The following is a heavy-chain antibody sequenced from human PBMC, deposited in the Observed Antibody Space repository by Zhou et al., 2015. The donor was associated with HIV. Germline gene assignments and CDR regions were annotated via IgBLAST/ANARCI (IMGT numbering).Heavy chain of an antibody. CDR1: GYIFTNHY. J-gene: IGHJ3*01. CDR2: ITPMFDIH. V-gene: IGHV1-69*17. Sequence: QVQLVQSGAELKRPGASVKVSCKTSGYIFTNHYMYWVRQAPGQGLEWMGGITPMFDIHKYAQKFRARLTITVDKITDTAYMELSSLTSEDTAIYFCARSSVNHDDAFVSLGPKGQTLSSLQ. CDR3: ARSSVNHDDAFVS. D-gene: IGHD1-14*01.